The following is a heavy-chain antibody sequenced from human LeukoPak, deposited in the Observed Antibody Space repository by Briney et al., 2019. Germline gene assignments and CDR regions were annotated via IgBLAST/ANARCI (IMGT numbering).Heavy chain of an antibody. CDR2: IYTSGIT. Sequence: SETLSLTCTVSGGSISSYYGSGIRQPPGKGLEWIGYIYTSGITNYNPSLKSRVTISVDTSKKQFSLHLSSVTAADTAVYYCERHRRNIVLLVYAEDAFDIWGQGTMVTVSS. D-gene: IGHD2-8*01. J-gene: IGHJ3*02. CDR1: GGSISSYY. V-gene: IGHV4-4*09. CDR3: ERHRRNIVLLVYAEDAFDI.